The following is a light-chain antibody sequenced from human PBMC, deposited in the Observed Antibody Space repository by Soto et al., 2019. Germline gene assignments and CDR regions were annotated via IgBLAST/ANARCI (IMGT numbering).Light chain of an antibody. CDR1: QAISSD. V-gene: IGKV1-6*01. Sequence: AIPMTQSPSSLSASVGDRVSITCRASQAISSDLAWYQQKPGMVPKFLIFAASHLQRGVPAKFSGSGSGTDFTLTISSLQPDDFATDYCRQHYNYARTFGQGTEV. J-gene: IGKJ1*01. CDR2: AAS. CDR3: RQHYNYART.